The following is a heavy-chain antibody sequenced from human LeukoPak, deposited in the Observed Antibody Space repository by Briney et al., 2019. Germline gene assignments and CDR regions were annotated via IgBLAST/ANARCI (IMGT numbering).Heavy chain of an antibody. J-gene: IGHJ4*02. CDR3: ARDLRSAADY. Sequence: GGSLRLSCAASGFTFSSDWMHWVRQAPGKGLVWFSRINTDGSGSGTSYTDSVKGRFTISRDNAKNTLYLQMNSLRVEDTAVYYCARDLRSAADYWGQGTLVTVSS. CDR2: INTDGSGSGT. CDR1: GFTFSSDW. V-gene: IGHV3-74*01.